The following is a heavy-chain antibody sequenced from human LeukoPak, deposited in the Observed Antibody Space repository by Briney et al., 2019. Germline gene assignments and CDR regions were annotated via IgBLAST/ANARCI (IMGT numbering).Heavy chain of an antibody. Sequence: TGGSLRLSCAASGFTFSNYWMHWVRQVPGKGLVWVSRINTGGSSTTYADSVKGRFTISRDNAKNTLYLQMNSLRAEDTAVYYCARSNQADDYWGQGTLVTV. CDR2: INTGGSST. D-gene: IGHD4-11*01. J-gene: IGHJ4*02. V-gene: IGHV3-74*01. CDR3: ARSNQADDY. CDR1: GFTFSNYW.